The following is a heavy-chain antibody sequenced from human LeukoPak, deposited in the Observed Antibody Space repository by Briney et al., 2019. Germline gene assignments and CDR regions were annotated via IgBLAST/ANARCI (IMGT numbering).Heavy chain of an antibody. D-gene: IGHD3-16*01. CDR3: ARYVYYFDY. CDR1: GYSFTSYW. CDR2: IYPGDSDT. Sequence: GESLKSSCTGSGYSFTSYWIGWVRQMPGKGLEWMGIIYPGDSDTRYSPSFQGQVTISADKSISTAYLQWSSLDASDPAMYYCARYVYYFDYWGQGTLVTVSS. J-gene: IGHJ4*02. V-gene: IGHV5-51*01.